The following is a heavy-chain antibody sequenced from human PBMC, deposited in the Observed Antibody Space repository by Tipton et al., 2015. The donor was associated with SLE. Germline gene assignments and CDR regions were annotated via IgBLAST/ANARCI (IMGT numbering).Heavy chain of an antibody. J-gene: IGHJ4*02. V-gene: IGHV4-59*08. CDR1: SASISSYF. CDR3: ARHIDSGNYYSALDY. D-gene: IGHD3-22*01. Sequence: TLSLTCTVSSASISSYFWSWIRQSPGKGLESIGYIYYSGSTNYNPSLRSRVTISVDTSKNQFSLKLSSVTAADTAVYYCARHIDSGNYYSALDYWGQGTLVIVSS. CDR2: IYYSGST.